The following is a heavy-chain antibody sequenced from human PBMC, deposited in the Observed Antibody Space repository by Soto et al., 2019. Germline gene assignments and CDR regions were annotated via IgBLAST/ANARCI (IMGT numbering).Heavy chain of an antibody. CDR3: ARESDH. CDR1: GFTFTRYS. CDR2: ISSTTNYI. J-gene: IGHJ4*02. V-gene: IGHV3-21*04. Sequence: GGSLRLSCAASGFTFTRYSMNWVRQAPGKGLEWVSSISSTTNYICYGDSMKGRFTISRDNSKNTLYLQMYSLRVKDTAVYYCARESDHWGQGTLVTVSS.